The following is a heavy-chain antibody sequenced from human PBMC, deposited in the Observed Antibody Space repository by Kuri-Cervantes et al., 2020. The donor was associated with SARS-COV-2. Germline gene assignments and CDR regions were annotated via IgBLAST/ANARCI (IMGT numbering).Heavy chain of an antibody. V-gene: IGHV1-69*05. D-gene: IGHD3-10*01. CDR3: ARVRRGATRPDACDI. CDR1: GGTCSSYA. Sequence: SVQVICKASGGTCSSYAISWVRHDTGQGLQWMGGIIPIFGTANYAQKFKCRVTITTDDSTSTAYMELSSLISEDTAVYYCARVRRGATRPDACDIWGQGTMVTVSS. J-gene: IGHJ3*02. CDR2: IIPIFGTA.